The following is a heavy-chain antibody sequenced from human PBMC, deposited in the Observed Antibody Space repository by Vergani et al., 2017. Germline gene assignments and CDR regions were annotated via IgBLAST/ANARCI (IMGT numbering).Heavy chain of an antibody. D-gene: IGHD6-13*01. CDR2: IKQDGSEK. CDR1: GFTFSSYW. CDR3: ARAGSAAAGPQGFDP. V-gene: IGHV3-7*03. Sequence: EVQLVESGGGLVQPGGSLRLSCAASGFTFSSYWMSWVRQAPGKGLEWVANIKQDGSEKYYVDSVKGRFTISRENAKNSLYLQMNSLRAEDTAVYYCARAGSAAAGPQGFDPWGQGTLVTVSS. J-gene: IGHJ5*02.